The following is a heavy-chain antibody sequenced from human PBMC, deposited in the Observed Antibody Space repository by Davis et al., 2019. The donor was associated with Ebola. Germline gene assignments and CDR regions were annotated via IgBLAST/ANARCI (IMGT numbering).Heavy chain of an antibody. D-gene: IGHD3-22*01. CDR2: IFYSGST. Sequence: SETLSLTCTVSGGSVDSYYWTWIRQSPRKGLEWIGSIFYSGSTNYNPSLKSRVTISVDTSKNQFSLKLISVTAADTAVYYCARDRHDSSGYGFWGQGILVTVSS. V-gene: IGHV4-59*02. J-gene: IGHJ4*02. CDR3: ARDRHDSSGYGF. CDR1: GGSVDSYY.